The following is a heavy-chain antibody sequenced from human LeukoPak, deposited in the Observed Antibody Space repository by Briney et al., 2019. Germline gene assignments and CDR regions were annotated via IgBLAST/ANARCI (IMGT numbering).Heavy chain of an antibody. CDR2: INSHGSST. Sequence: PGGSLRLSCAASGFTFSSYWMHWVRQAPGKGLVWVSRINSHGSSTSYADSVKGRFTISRDNAKNTLYLQMNGLRAEDTAVYYCARDGDSSGYYVNFDYWGQGTLVTVSS. CDR3: ARDGDSSGYYVNFDY. J-gene: IGHJ4*02. CDR1: GFTFSSYW. D-gene: IGHD3-22*01. V-gene: IGHV3-74*01.